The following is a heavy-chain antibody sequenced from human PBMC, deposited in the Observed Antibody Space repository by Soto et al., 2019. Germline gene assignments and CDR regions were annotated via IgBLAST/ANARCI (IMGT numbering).Heavy chain of an antibody. J-gene: IGHJ3*02. CDR2: ISHDGNNE. Sequence: GGSLRLSCAASGFPFSSYGMHWVRQAPGKGLEWVALISHDGNNEFYADSVKGRFTVSRDNAKNSLYLQMNSLRAEDTAVYYCARVARGEYYYDSSGYYSNDVFDIWGQGTMVT. V-gene: IGHV3-30*03. CDR1: GFPFSSYG. D-gene: IGHD3-22*01. CDR3: ARVARGEYYYDSSGYYSNDVFDI.